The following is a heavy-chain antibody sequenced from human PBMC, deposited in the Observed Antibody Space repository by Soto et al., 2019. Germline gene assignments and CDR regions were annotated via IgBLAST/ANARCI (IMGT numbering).Heavy chain of an antibody. CDR3: ARAEEAIYDY. V-gene: IGHV4-59*01. CDR2: IYYSGST. J-gene: IGHJ4*02. D-gene: IGHD3-3*02. Sequence: PSETLSLTCTVSGGSISSYYWIWIRQPPGKGLEWIGYIYYSGSTNYNPSLKSRVTISVDTSKNQFSLKLSSVTAADTAVYYCARAEEAIYDYWGQGTLVTVSS. CDR1: GGSISSYY.